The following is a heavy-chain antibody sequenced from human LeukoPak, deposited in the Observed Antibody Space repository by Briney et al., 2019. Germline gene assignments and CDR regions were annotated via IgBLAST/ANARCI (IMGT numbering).Heavy chain of an antibody. Sequence: ESGPTLVNPTQTLTLTCTFSGFSLSTSGVGVGWIRQPPGNSLKWLALISLQDDKHYSPSLKRRLTITEDTSKNQVVLTMTTMDPVDTATYYCAQFDLPSYYYSSGYPANWGQGTLVTVSS. D-gene: IGHD3-22*01. CDR2: ISLQDDK. J-gene: IGHJ4*02. CDR1: GFSLSTSGVG. CDR3: AQFDLPSYYYSSGYPAN. V-gene: IGHV2-5*01.